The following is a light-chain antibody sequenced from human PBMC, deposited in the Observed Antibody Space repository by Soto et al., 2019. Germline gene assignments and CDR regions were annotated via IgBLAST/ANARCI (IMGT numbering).Light chain of an antibody. CDR3: QQDGRT. CDR2: GAS. CDR1: QSVSSSS. J-gene: IGKJ3*01. V-gene: IGKV3-20*01. Sequence: ETVLTLSPGTLSLSPGERATRSCRASQSVSSSSLACYQQQAGQAPSLLIYGASSRATGIPDRFSGSGSRTDLTLTISRLEPEDFAVYSCQQDGRTFGPGTKVDIK.